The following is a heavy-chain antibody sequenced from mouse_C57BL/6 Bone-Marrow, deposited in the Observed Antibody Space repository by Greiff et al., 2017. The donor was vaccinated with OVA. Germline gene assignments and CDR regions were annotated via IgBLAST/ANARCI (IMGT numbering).Heavy chain of an antibody. Sequence: VQLQQSGAELVRPGASVKLSCTASGFNIKDDYMHWVKQRPEQGLEWIGWIDPENGDTEYASKFQGKATITADTSSTTAYLQLSSLTSEDTAFYYCTTPAVVATGDYAMDYWGQGTSVTVSS. D-gene: IGHD1-1*01. CDR1: GFNIKDDY. V-gene: IGHV14-4*01. CDR3: TTPAVVATGDYAMDY. CDR2: IDPENGDT. J-gene: IGHJ4*01.